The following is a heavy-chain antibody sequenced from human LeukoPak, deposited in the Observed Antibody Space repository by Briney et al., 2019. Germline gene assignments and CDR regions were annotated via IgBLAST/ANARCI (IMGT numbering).Heavy chain of an antibody. CDR3: ARGRRIQLWGSYYYMDV. CDR2: INHSGST. V-gene: IGHV4-34*01. J-gene: IGHJ6*03. D-gene: IGHD5-18*01. Sequence: PSETLSLTCAVYGVCFSGYYWSWIRHPPGKGLEWIGEINHSGSTNYNPPLKSRVTISVDTSKNQFSLKLSSVTAADTAVYYCARGRRIQLWGSYYYMDVWGKGTTVTVSS. CDR1: GVCFSGYY.